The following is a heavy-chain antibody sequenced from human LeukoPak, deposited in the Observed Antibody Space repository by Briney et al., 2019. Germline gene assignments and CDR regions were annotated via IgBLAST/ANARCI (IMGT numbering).Heavy chain of an antibody. CDR1: GYSISSGYY. D-gene: IGHD3-3*01. V-gene: IGHV4-38-2*01. CDR3: ARWAGNSYYDFWSGYYLDY. CDR2: IYHSGST. Sequence: SETLSLTCAVSGYSISSGYYWGWIRQPPGKGLEWIGSIYHSGSTYYNPSLKSRVTISVDTSKNQFSLKLSSVTAAGTAVYYCARWAGNSYYDFWSGYYLDYWGQGTLVTVSS. J-gene: IGHJ4*02.